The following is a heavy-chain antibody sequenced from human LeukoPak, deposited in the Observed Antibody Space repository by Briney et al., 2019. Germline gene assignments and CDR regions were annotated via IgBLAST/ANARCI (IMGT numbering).Heavy chain of an antibody. D-gene: IGHD4-17*01. Sequence: PSETLSLTCTVSGGSISTYFWSWIRQPPGKGLEWIGYVYYSGSTNYNPSLKSRVTISVDTSKNQFSLKLTSVTAADTAVYYCARDLSPTTVTTYFAFDIWGQGTMVTVSS. CDR2: VYYSGST. J-gene: IGHJ3*02. V-gene: IGHV4-59*01. CDR3: ARDLSPTTVTTYFAFDI. CDR1: GGSISTYF.